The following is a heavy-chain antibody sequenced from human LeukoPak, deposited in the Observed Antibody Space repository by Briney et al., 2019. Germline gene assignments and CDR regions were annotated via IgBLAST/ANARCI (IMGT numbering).Heavy chain of an antibody. CDR2: ISYDGSNK. CDR3: AKANLGYCSSTSCSRGYYFDY. V-gene: IGHV3-30*18. CDR1: GFTFSSYG. Sequence: PGRSLRLSCAASGFTFSSYGMHWVRQAPGKGLEWVAVISYDGSNKYYADSVKGRFTISRDNSKNTLYLQMNSLRAEDTAVYYCAKANLGYCSSTSCSRGYYFDYWGQGTLVTVSS. J-gene: IGHJ4*02. D-gene: IGHD2-2*01.